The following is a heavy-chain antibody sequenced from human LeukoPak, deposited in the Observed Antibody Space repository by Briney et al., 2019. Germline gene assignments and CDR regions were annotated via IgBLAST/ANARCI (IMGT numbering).Heavy chain of an antibody. CDR2: IPASGDST. J-gene: IGHJ6*02. D-gene: IGHD3-10*01. V-gene: IGHV3-23*01. CDR1: GFTFSINV. Sequence: PGGSLRLSCAASGFTFSINVMIWVRQAPGRGLEWVSSIPASGDSTYYADSVKGRFTISRDNSKNTLYLQMNSLRAEDTAVYYCATMVRGVTKGSWYYGMDVWGQGTTVTVSS. CDR3: ATMVRGVTKGSWYYGMDV.